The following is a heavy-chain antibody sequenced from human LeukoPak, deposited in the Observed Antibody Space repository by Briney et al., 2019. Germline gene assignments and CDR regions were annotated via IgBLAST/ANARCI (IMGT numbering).Heavy chain of an antibody. Sequence: GGSLRLSCAASGFTFSSYAMSWVRQAPGKGLEWVSAISCSGGSTYYADSVKGRFTISRDNSKNTLYLQMNSLRAEDTAVYYCARDRFFYDFWSGRYYYMNVWGKGTTVTVSS. CDR1: GFTFSSYA. D-gene: IGHD3-3*01. V-gene: IGHV3-23*01. CDR2: ISCSGGST. CDR3: ARDRFFYDFWSGRYYYMNV. J-gene: IGHJ6*03.